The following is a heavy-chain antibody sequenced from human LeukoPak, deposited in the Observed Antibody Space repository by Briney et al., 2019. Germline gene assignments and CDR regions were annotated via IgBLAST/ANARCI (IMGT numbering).Heavy chain of an antibody. CDR2: IYHSGST. CDR3: ARAGYYGSGSYYNLFDY. CDR1: GGSISSGGYY. D-gene: IGHD3-10*01. V-gene: IGHV4-30-2*05. Sequence: SETLSLTCTVSGGSISSGGYYWSWIRQPPGKGLEWIGYIYHSGSTYYNPSLKSRVTISVDTSKNQFSLKLSSVTAADTAVYYCARAGYYGSGSYYNLFDYWGQGTLVTVSS. J-gene: IGHJ4*02.